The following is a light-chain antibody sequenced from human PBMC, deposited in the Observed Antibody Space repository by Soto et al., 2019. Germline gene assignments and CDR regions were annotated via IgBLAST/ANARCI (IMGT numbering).Light chain of an antibody. CDR1: QGVTTN. V-gene: IGKV3-15*01. CDR3: QQYNNWPFS. J-gene: IGKJ5*01. CDR2: DVS. Sequence: EIVMTQSPATLSVSPGEGATLSCRAGQGVTTNFAWYQQKSGQSPRLLIYDVSTRATGVPARFSGTGSETDFTLTISGLQSDDSAVYFCQQYNNWPFSFGQGTRLEI.